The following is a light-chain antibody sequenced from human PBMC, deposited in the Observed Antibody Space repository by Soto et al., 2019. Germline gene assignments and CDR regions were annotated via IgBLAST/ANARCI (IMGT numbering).Light chain of an antibody. V-gene: IGLV3-21*04. CDR1: NIGSKT. Sequence: SSELTQPPSESVAPGETARITCGGNNIGSKTVHWYQQKPGQAPVLVIYYNSDRPSGIPERFSGSNSGNTATLTISRVEAGDEADYYCQVWDSSSVVFGGGTKLTVL. J-gene: IGLJ3*02. CDR2: YNS. CDR3: QVWDSSSVV.